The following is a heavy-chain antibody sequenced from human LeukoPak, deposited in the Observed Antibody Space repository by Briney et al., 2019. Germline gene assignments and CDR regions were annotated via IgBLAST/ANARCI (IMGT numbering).Heavy chain of an antibody. CDR2: IRYNGSNK. CDR1: GFTFSSYG. J-gene: IGHJ4*02. CDR3: AKAAPSNIVVVPAIDY. Sequence: GGSLRLSCAASGFTFSSYGMHWVRQAPGKGLEWVAFIRYNGSNKYYADSVKGRFTISRDNSKNTLYLQMNSLRADDTAVYYCAKAAPSNIVVVPAIDYWGQGTLVTVSS. D-gene: IGHD2-2*01. V-gene: IGHV3-30*02.